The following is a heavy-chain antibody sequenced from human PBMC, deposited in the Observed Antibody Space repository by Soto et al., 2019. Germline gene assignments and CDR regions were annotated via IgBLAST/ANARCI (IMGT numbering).Heavy chain of an antibody. CDR3: ARDPAVEMAPTRYYYGMDV. V-gene: IGHV4-30-4*01. CDR2: IYYSGST. Sequence: QVQLQESGPGLVKPSQTLSLTCTVSGASISSGDTYWSWIRQPPGKGLEWIGFIYYSGSTNYNPSLKSRVTISVDTSKNQFSLKLSSVTAADTAVYYCARDPAVEMAPTRYYYGMDVWGQGTTVTVSS. J-gene: IGHJ6*02. CDR1: GASISSGDTY. D-gene: IGHD2-2*01.